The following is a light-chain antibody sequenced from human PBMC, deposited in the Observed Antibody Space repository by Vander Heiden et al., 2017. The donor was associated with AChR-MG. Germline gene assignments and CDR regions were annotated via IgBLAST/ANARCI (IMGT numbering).Light chain of an antibody. CDR1: QSIRSN. J-gene: IGKJ3*01. Sequence: EVVMTQSPATLSVSPGERATLSCRASQSIRSNLAWYQQKPGQAPRLLIYGASARTAGIPPRFTGSGSGTDFTLTISSLQSEDFAVYYCQQDCNWARTFGHRTKVDFK. CDR3: QQDCNWART. V-gene: IGKV3-15*01. CDR2: GAS.